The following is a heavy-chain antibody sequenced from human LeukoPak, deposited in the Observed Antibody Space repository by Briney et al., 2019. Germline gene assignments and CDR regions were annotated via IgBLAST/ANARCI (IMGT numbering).Heavy chain of an antibody. CDR1: GDSVSSNSVA. CDR3: ARARDYGAMYYFDY. Sequence: SQTLSLTCAVSGDSVSSNSVAWNWIRQSPSRGLEWLGRTYYRSKWFNDYAVSMKSRLTINADTFKNKFSLQLNSVTPEDAAVYYCARARDYGAMYYFDYWGQGTPVTVSS. D-gene: IGHD4-17*01. V-gene: IGHV6-1*01. CDR2: TYYRSKWFN. J-gene: IGHJ4*02.